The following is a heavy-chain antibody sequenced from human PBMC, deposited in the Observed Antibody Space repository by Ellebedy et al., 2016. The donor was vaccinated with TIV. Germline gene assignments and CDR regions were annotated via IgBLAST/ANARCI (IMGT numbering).Heavy chain of an antibody. CDR1: GFTLSTYS. D-gene: IGHD6-19*01. Sequence: PGGSLRLSCAASGFTLSTYSMNWVRQAPGKGLEWVSYISSSSDKMYYADSVKGRITASRDNGKNSLYLQMNSLRAEDTAVYYCARSHSVWYEVVDYWGQGTLVTVSS. CDR2: ISSSSDKM. V-gene: IGHV3-48*04. CDR3: ARSHSVWYEVVDY. J-gene: IGHJ4*02.